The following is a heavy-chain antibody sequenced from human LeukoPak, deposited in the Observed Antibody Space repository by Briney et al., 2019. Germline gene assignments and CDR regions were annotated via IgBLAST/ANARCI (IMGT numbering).Heavy chain of an antibody. Sequence: SGGSLGLSCAASGFTFSSYSMNWVRQAPGKGLECVSSISSSSSSIYYADSVKGRFTISRDDAKNSLYLQMNSLRAEDTAVYYCARTATDTGEFDYWGQGTLVTVSS. CDR1: GFTFSSYS. CDR2: ISSSSSSI. CDR3: ARTATDTGEFDY. J-gene: IGHJ4*02. D-gene: IGHD6-13*01. V-gene: IGHV3-21*01.